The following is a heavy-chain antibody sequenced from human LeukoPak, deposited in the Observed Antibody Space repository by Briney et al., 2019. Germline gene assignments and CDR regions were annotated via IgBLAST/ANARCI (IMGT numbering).Heavy chain of an antibody. V-gene: IGHV4-4*02. Sequence: PSETLSLTCAISSDSISSGNWWNWVRQPPGKGLEWIGEIYHTGNTNYNPSLKSRLAISVDKSKNQFSLKLRSVTAADTAMYYCARRMTTVTTYAFDIWGQGTVVTVSS. D-gene: IGHD4-17*01. J-gene: IGHJ3*02. CDR2: IYHTGNT. CDR3: ARRMTTVTTYAFDI. CDR1: SDSISSGNW.